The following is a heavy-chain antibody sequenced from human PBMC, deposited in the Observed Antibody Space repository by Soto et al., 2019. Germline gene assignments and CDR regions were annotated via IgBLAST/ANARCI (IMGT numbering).Heavy chain of an antibody. D-gene: IGHD6-13*01. J-gene: IGHJ5*02. V-gene: IGHV4-4*02. CDR1: GGSISSSNW. CDR3: ARAPAWQLVSWFDP. CDR2: IYHSGST. Sequence: SETLSLTCAVSGGSISSSNWWSWVRQPPGKGLEWIGEIYHSGSTNYNPSLKSRVTISVDKSKNQFSLKLSSVTAADTAVYYCARAPAWQLVSWFDPWGQGTLVTVSS.